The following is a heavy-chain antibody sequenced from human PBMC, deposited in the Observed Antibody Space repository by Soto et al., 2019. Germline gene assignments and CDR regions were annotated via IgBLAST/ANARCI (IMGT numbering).Heavy chain of an antibody. CDR3: ARVQAPANRFLEWLGPSTGGMDV. D-gene: IGHD3-3*01. CDR2: IYYSGST. V-gene: IGHV4-59*01. Sequence: SETLSLTCTVSGGSISSYYWSWIRQPPGKGLEWIGYIYYSGSTNYNPSLKSRVTISVDTSKNQFSLKLSSVTAADTAVYYCARVQAPANRFLEWLGPSTGGMDVWGQGTTVTVSS. CDR1: GGSISSYY. J-gene: IGHJ6*02.